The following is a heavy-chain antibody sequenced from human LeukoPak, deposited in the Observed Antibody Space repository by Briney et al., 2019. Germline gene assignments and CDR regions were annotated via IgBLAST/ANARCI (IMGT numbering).Heavy chain of an antibody. J-gene: IGHJ4*02. CDR2: INHSGST. Sequence: PSETLSLTCAVYGGSFSGYYWSWIRQPPGKGLEWIGEINHSGSTNYNPSLKSRVTISVDTSKNQFSLKLSSVTAADTAVYYCARGRLAKEFTIFGVVTILYYFDYWGQGTLVTVSS. CDR1: GGSFSGYY. CDR3: ARGRLAKEFTIFGVVTILYYFDY. V-gene: IGHV4-34*01. D-gene: IGHD3-3*01.